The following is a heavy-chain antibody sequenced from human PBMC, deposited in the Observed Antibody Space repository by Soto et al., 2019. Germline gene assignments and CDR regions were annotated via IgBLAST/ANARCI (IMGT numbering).Heavy chain of an antibody. Sequence: PSETLSLTCTVSGGSISSTDHYWGWIRQPPGKGPEWLGSIYYAGSTFHNPSLKRRATISVDTSRNQFSLRLSSVTASDTAVYYCARLVFHCLRGGCDDYNFSGLDVWGQGTTVTVSS. D-gene: IGHD2-15*01. V-gene: IGHV4-39*01. CDR3: ARLVFHCLRGGCDDYNFSGLDV. J-gene: IGHJ6*02. CDR2: IYYAGST. CDR1: GGSISSTDHY.